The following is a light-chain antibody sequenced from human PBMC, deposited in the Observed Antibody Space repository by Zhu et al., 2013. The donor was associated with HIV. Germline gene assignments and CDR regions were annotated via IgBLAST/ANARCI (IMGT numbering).Light chain of an antibody. J-gene: IGKJ1*01. Sequence: DIQMTQSPSSLSESVGDRVTITCRASQSISSYLNWYQQKPGKAPKLLIYAASFLQGGVPSRFSGSGSGTDFTLTISSLQPEDFATYYCLQHNSYPLTFGQGTRVEIK. CDR2: AAS. CDR3: LQHNSYPLT. V-gene: IGKV1-39*01. CDR1: QSISSY.